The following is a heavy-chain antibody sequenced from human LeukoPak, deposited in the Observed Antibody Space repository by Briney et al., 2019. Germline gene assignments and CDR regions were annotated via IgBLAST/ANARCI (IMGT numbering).Heavy chain of an antibody. D-gene: IGHD1-26*01. CDR3: ARGGKYSGSSFDY. V-gene: IGHV3-74*01. CDR1: GFTFSSSW. J-gene: IGHJ4*02. CDR2: INSGASTT. Sequence: PGGSLRLSCAASGFTFSSSWMHWVRQAPGKGLMWVSHINSGASTTTYADSVKGRFTISRDNAKNTLYLQMNSLRAEDTAVYYCARGGKYSGSSFDYWGQGTLVTVSS.